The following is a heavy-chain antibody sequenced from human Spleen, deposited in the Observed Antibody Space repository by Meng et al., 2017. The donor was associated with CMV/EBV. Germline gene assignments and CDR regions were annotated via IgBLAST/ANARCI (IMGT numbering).Heavy chain of an antibody. D-gene: IGHD2-21*02. J-gene: IGHJ4*02. V-gene: IGHV4-4*02. Sequence: QVQLQESGPGLVKPSGTLSLTCAVSGGSISSSNLWTWVRQVPGKGLEWIGEIYHSGITNYNTSLKTPVTISVDKFKNQFSLNLGSVTAADTAVYYCARIERRRILKYCGSDCSTTDYWGQRTLVTVSS. CDR1: GGSISSSNL. CDR2: IYHSGIT. CDR3: ARIERRRILKYCGSDCSTTDY.